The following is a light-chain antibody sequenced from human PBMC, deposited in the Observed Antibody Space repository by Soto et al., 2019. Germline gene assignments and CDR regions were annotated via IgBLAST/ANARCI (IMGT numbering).Light chain of an antibody. CDR3: EQSYYTPFT. Sequence: DIQMTQSPSSLSPSVGDRVTITCRASRNIGTSLNWYPQTPRKAPNLLIYSASSLESGVPSRFSGSRYGAVFTLTITSLQPEDFGTYYCEQSYYTPFTFGQGTKVEI. CDR2: SAS. CDR1: RNIGTS. J-gene: IGKJ2*01. V-gene: IGKV1-39*01.